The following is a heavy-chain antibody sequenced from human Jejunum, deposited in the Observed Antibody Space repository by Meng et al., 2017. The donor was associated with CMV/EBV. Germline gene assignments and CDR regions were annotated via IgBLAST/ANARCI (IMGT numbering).Heavy chain of an antibody. CDR2: ISGNSGHT. Sequence: GFSFISSSMRGVRQAPGKGLEWVASISGNSGHTEYADSAKGRFTITRDISENTLNLFMTDLRDEDTAIYYCARDQIVVVPAGGFDSWGQGTLVTVSS. CDR3: ARDQIVVVPAGGFDS. CDR1: GFSFISSS. D-gene: IGHD2-2*01. J-gene: IGHJ4*02. V-gene: IGHV3-23*01.